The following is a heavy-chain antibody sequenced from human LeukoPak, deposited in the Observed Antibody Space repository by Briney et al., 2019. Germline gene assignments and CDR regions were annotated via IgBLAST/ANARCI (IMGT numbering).Heavy chain of an antibody. CDR3: ARDLGYSSGWFDY. V-gene: IGHV4-59*12. CDR1: GGSISSYY. D-gene: IGHD6-19*01. CDR2: IYYSGST. Sequence: SETLSLTCTVSGGSISSYYWSWIRQPPGKGLEWIGYIYYSGSTYYNPSLKSRVTISVDMSKNQFSLKLSSVTAADAAVYYCARDLGYSSGWFDYWGQGTLVTVSS. J-gene: IGHJ4*02.